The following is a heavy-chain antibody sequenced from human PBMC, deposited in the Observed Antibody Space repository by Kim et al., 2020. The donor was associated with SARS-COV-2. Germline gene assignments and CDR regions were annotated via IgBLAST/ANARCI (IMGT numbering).Heavy chain of an antibody. Sequence: SETLSLTCSVSGGSIRRGGKFWTWIRQHPAKGLEWIGYISYSGNPHYSPSLRSRVSISLQTSENQFSLELTSVTAADTAVYYCARGQPLDYWGQGIMVTV. V-gene: IGHV4-31*03. J-gene: IGHJ4*02. CDR1: GGSIRRGGKF. CDR2: ISYSGNP. D-gene: IGHD2-2*01. CDR3: ARGQPLDY.